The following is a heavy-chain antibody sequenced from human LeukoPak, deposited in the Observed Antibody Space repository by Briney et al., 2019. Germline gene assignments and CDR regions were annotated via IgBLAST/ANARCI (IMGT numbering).Heavy chain of an antibody. CDR3: ARCGTTYYDFWSGYYPCYFDY. D-gene: IGHD3-3*01. V-gene: IGHV1-2*02. J-gene: IGHJ4*02. Sequence: ASVKVSCKASGYTFTGYYMHWVRQAPGQGLEWMGWINPDSGGTNYAQKFQGRVTMTTDTSTSTAYMELRSLRSDDTAVYYCARCGTTYYDFWSGYYPCYFDYWGQGTLVTVSS. CDR1: GYTFTGYY. CDR2: INPDSGGT.